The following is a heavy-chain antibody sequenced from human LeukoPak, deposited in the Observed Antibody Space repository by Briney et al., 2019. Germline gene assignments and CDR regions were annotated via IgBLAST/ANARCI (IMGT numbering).Heavy chain of an antibody. CDR2: IYSGGST. CDR3: ARCYGDYAYAFDI. D-gene: IGHD4-17*01. Sequence: PGGSLRLSCAASGFTVSSNYMSWVRQAPGKGLEWVSVIYSGGSTYYADSVKGRFTISRDNSKNTLYLQMNSLRAEDTAVYYCARCYGDYAYAFDIWGQGTMLTVSS. J-gene: IGHJ3*02. CDR1: GFTVSSNY. V-gene: IGHV3-66*02.